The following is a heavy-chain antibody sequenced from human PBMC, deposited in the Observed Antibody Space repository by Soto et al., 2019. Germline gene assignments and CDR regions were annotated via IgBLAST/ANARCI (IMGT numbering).Heavy chain of an antibody. J-gene: IGHJ6*03. V-gene: IGHV3-33*01. CDR1: GFTFSSYG. Sequence: GGSLRLSCAASGFTFSSYGMHWVRQAPGKGLEWVAVIWYDGSNKYYADSVKGRFTISRDNSKNTLYLQMNSLRAEDTAVYYCARDGVRIHSSSWYSWETTPYYYYYYMDVWGKGTTVTVSS. D-gene: IGHD6-6*01. CDR3: ARDGVRIHSSSWYSWETTPYYYYYYMDV. CDR2: IWYDGSNK.